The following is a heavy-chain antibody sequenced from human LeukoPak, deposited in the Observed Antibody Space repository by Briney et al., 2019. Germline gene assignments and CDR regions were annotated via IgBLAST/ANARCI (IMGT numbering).Heavy chain of an antibody. D-gene: IGHD3-9*01. J-gene: IGHJ4*02. CDR1: GFTFSSYT. Sequence: TGGSQRLSCAASGFTFSSYTMNWVRQAPGKGLEWVSSISSSSSAIYYAASVKGRFTISRDNAKNSLYLQMNSLRDEDTAVYYCARGALRYSDYWGQGTLVAVSS. V-gene: IGHV3-48*02. CDR2: ISSSSSAI. CDR3: ARGALRYSDY.